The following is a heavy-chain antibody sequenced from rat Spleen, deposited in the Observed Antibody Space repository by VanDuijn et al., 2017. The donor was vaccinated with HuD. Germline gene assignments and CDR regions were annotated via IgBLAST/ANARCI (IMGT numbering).Heavy chain of an antibody. CDR2: IVYDGTRT. CDR1: GFTFSDYT. V-gene: IGHV5S10*01. D-gene: IGHD4-3*01. J-gene: IGHJ2*01. Sequence: EVQLVESGGGLVQPGRSLKLSCAASGFTFSDYTMAWVRQAPKKGLEWVATIVYDGTRTYFRDSVKGRFTLSRDNTKSTLYLQMDSLRSEDTATYYCATQSIIRVPPFGYWGQGVMVTVSS. CDR3: ATQSIIRVPPFGY.